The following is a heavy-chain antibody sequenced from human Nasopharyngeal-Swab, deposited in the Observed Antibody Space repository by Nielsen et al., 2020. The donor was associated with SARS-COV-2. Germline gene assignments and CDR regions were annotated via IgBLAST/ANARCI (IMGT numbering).Heavy chain of an antibody. CDR2: ISSSSSYI. J-gene: IGHJ6*02. CDR1: GFTFNNYN. Sequence: GGSLRLSCAASGFTFNNYNFNWVRQAPGKGLEWVSSISSSSSYIYYADSVKVRFTISRDNAKNSLYLQMNSLRAEDTAVYYCARDGLDYDFWSAYFMDVWGQGTTVTVSS. D-gene: IGHD3-3*01. V-gene: IGHV3-21*01. CDR3: ARDGLDYDFWSAYFMDV.